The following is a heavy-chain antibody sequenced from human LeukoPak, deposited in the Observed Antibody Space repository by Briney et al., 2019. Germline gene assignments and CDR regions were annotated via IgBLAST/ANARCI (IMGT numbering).Heavy chain of an antibody. CDR1: GFTVSSNY. V-gene: IGHV3-53*01. CDR3: ARGLPLGVVVPAATFDY. CDR2: IYSGGST. J-gene: IGHJ4*02. Sequence: GGSLRLSCAASGFTVSSNYMSWVRQAPGKGLEWVSVIYSGGSTYYADSVKGRFTISRDNSKNTLYLQMNSLRAEDTAVYYCARGLPLGVVVPAATFDYWGQGTLVTVSS. D-gene: IGHD2-2*01.